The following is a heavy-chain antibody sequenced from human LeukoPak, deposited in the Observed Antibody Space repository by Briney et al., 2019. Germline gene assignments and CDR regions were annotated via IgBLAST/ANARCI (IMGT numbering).Heavy chain of an antibody. CDR3: ARGRGPYGWFDP. V-gene: IGHV3-7*03. CDR2: IDHIEREK. J-gene: IGHJ5*02. Sequence: PGGSLRLSCAASGFTFSNYWMSWVRQAPGKGLDWVANIDHIEREKYYVDSVKGRFTISRDNAKNSLYLQINSLRADDTGVYYCARGRGPYGWFDPWGQGTLVTVSS. D-gene: IGHD3-10*01. CDR1: GFTFSNYW.